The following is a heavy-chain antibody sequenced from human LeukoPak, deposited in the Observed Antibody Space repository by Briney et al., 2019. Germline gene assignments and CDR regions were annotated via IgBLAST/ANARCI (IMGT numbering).Heavy chain of an antibody. CDR1: GYTFTNYY. V-gene: IGHV1-2*02. CDR3: AREYSGYDGVGDY. Sequence: ASVKVSCKASGYTFTNYYLHWLRQAPGQGLEWIGWINPNSGATSYAQKFQGRVTITTDESTSTAYMELSSLRSEDTAVYYCAREYSGYDGVGDYWGQGTLVTVSS. CDR2: INPNSGAT. D-gene: IGHD5-12*01. J-gene: IGHJ4*02.